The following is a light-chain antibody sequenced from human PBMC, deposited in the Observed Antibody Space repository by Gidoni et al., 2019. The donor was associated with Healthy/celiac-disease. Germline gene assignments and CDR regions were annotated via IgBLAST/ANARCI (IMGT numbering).Light chain of an antibody. CDR1: QSIYSW. CDR2: KAS. Sequence: DLPVTHSPSTLSASVGDRVTMSCRVSQSIYSWLAWYQQKPGKAPKLLIYKASSLESGVPSRFSGSGSGTEFTLTISSLQPDDFATYYCQQYNSSPWTFGQGTKVEIK. J-gene: IGKJ1*01. CDR3: QQYNSSPWT. V-gene: IGKV1-5*03.